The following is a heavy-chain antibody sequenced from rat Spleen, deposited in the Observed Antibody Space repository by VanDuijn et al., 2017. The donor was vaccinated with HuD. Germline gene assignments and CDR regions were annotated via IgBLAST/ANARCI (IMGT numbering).Heavy chain of an antibody. CDR1: GFTFSNYD. CDR3: TILPDY. V-gene: IGHV5-20*01. J-gene: IGHJ2*01. Sequence: EVQLVESGGGLVQPGRSLKLSCAASGFTFSNYDMAWVRQAPTQGLAWVASISYDGSITYYRDYVKGRFTISKTKAKSTLYLQMDSLRSEDTSTYYCTILPDYWGQGVMVTVSS. CDR2: ISYDGSIT.